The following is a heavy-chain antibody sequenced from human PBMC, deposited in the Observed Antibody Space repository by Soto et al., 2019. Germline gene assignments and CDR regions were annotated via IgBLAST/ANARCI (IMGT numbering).Heavy chain of an antibody. Sequence: GGSLRLSCAASGFTFSSSPISWVRQVPGKGLEWISAIRNDGGNKYYAPSVKGRVTISRDNSKNTLYLQMNSLRAEDTAVYYCAKDAAGVRYDSSGYPNYWGQGTLVTVSS. D-gene: IGHD3-22*01. CDR1: GFTFSSSP. CDR3: AKDAAGVRYDSSGYPNY. CDR2: IRNDGGNK. J-gene: IGHJ4*02. V-gene: IGHV3-23*01.